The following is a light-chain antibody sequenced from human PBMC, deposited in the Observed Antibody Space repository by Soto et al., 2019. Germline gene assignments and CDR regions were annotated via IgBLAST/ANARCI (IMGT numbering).Light chain of an antibody. CDR1: ISNMGGNS. CDR3: GSWDSSLSAYV. V-gene: IGLV1-51*01. J-gene: IGLJ1*01. CDR2: DDN. Sequence: TQPPSGSAAPGQRVTISCSGSISNMGGNSVSWYQQLPGTAPKLLIYDDNKRPSGIPDRFSGSKSGTSATLGITGFQTGDEADYYCGSWDSSLSAYVYGTGTKVTVL.